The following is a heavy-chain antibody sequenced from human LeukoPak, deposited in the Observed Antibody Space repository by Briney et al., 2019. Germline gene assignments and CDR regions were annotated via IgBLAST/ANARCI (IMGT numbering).Heavy chain of an antibody. D-gene: IGHD4-17*01. V-gene: IGHV1-2*02. CDR1: GYTFTGHY. J-gene: IGHJ6*03. CDR2: INPNSGGT. CDR3: ARTFGATVTTFHLGYYYMDV. Sequence: ASVKVSCKASGYTFTGHYMHWVRQAPGQGLEWMGWINPNSGGTNYAQKFQGRVTMTRDTSISTAYMELSRLRSDDTAVYYCARTFGATVTTFHLGYYYMDVWGKGTTVTVSS.